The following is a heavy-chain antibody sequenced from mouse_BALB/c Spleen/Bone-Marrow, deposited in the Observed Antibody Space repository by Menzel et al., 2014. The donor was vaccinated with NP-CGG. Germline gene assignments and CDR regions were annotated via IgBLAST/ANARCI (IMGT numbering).Heavy chain of an antibody. CDR1: GFTFIAYT. Sequence: EVKLLESGGGLVEPGGSLKLSCAASGFTFIAYTMSWVRQTPEKRLEWVAYINNGGGSTYYPDTVKGRFTISRDNAKNTLYLQMRSLRSEDTAMYYCARHGEERPVLAMDYWGQGTSVTVSS. D-gene: IGHD2-14*01. J-gene: IGHJ4*01. CDR2: INNGGGST. V-gene: IGHV5-12-2*01. CDR3: ARHGEERPVLAMDY.